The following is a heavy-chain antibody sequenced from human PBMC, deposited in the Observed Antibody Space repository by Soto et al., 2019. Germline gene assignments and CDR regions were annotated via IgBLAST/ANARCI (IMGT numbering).Heavy chain of an antibody. V-gene: IGHV3-30-3*01. J-gene: IGHJ6*02. D-gene: IGHD3-10*01. CDR2: ISYDGSNK. CDR1: GFTFSSYA. CDR3: ARVSFRGVIITFDYYYGMDV. Sequence: HPGGSLRLSCAASGFTFSSYAMHWVRQAPGKGLEWVAVISYDGSNKYYADSVKGRFTISRDNSKNTLYLQMNSLRAEDTAVYYCARVSFRGVIITFDYYYGMDVWGQGTTVTVSS.